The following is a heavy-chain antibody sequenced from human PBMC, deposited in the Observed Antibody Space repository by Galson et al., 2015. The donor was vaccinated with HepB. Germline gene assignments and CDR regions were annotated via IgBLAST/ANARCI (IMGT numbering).Heavy chain of an antibody. V-gene: IGHV3-30*02. D-gene: IGHD5-18*01. CDR3: AKDGGEGGYSSFDY. J-gene: IGHJ4*02. CDR1: AFTFSSYG. Sequence: SLRLSCAASAFTFSSYGMHWVRQAPGKGLEWVALIRSDGSNECYADSVKGRFTISRDNSKNTLYLQMDSLTAEDAAMYYCAKDGGEGGYSSFDYWGQGTLVTVSS. CDR2: IRSDGSNE.